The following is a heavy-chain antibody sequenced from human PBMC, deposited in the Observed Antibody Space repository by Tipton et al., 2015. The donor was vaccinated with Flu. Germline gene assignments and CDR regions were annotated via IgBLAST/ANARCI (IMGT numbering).Heavy chain of an antibody. CDR1: GRSLSGYY. Sequence: TLSLTCAVYGRSLSGYYWSWIRQPPGKGLEWIGEINHSGSTNYNPSLKSRVTISVDTSKNQFSLKLSSVTAADTAVYYCARVPTEDYWGQGTLVTVSS. J-gene: IGHJ4*02. V-gene: IGHV4-34*01. CDR2: INHSGST. CDR3: ARVPTEDY.